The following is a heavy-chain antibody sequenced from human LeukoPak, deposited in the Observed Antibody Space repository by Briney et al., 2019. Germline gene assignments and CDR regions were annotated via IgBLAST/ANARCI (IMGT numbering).Heavy chain of an antibody. J-gene: IGHJ6*03. CDR1: GYTFTSYY. D-gene: IGHD2-2*01. V-gene: IGHV1-46*01. CDR2: INPSGGST. CDR3: ARALGQLLFGSYYYYMDV. Sequence: ASVKVSCKASGYTFTSYYVHWVRQAPGQGLEWMGIINPSGGSTSYAQKFQGRVTMTRDMSTSTVYMELSSLRSDDTAVYYCARALGQLLFGSYYYYMDVWGKGTTVTVSS.